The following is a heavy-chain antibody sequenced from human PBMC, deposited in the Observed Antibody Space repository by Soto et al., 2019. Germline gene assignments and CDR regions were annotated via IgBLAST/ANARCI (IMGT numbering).Heavy chain of an antibody. J-gene: IGHJ6*02. CDR1: GGTFRTYA. V-gene: IGHV1-69*12. Sequence: QVQLLQSGAEVKKPGSSVRVSCEASGGTFRTYAISWVRQAPGQGLEWMGEIIPIFGTVNYAQKFQGRVTITAVESTTTVYMDLRSLRSEDTAGYYCAKGAAAGTPTSYYYYGMDVWGQGTTVTVSS. D-gene: IGHD6-25*01. CDR3: AKGAAAGTPTSYYYYGMDV. CDR2: IIPIFGTV.